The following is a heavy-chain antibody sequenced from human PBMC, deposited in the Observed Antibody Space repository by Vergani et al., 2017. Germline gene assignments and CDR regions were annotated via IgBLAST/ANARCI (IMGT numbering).Heavy chain of an antibody. Sequence: QVQLQESGPGLVKPSETLSLTCTVSGYSISSGYYWGWIRQPPGKGLEWIGSIYHSGSTYYNPSLKSRVTISVDTSKNQFSLKLSSVTAADTAVYYCARVGYSYGYYYYGMDVWGQGP. CDR1: GYSISSGYY. D-gene: IGHD5-18*01. CDR3: ARVGYSYGYYYYGMDV. CDR2: IYHSGST. J-gene: IGHJ6*02. V-gene: IGHV4-38-2*02.